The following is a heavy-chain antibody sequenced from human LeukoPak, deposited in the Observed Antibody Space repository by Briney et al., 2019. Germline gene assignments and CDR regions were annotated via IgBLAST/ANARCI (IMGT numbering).Heavy chain of an antibody. Sequence: PSETLSLTCTVSGGSISSNYWSWIRQPPGKGLEWIGYIYNSGGINYNPSLKSRVAISVDTSKNQFSLKLSSVTAADTAVYYCARANYDFWSGYYYYYGMDVWGQGTTVTVSS. D-gene: IGHD3-3*01. J-gene: IGHJ6*02. V-gene: IGHV4-59*01. CDR3: ARANYDFWSGYYYYYGMDV. CDR2: IYNSGGI. CDR1: GGSISSNY.